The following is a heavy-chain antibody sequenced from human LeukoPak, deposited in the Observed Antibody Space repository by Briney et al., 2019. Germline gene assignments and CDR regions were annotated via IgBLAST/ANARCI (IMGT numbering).Heavy chain of an antibody. CDR2: FYYSGST. J-gene: IGHJ4*02. V-gene: IGHV4-59*01. D-gene: IGHD5-12*01. Sequence: SETLSLTCFVSGGSISGYYWSWLRQPPGRGLEWIGYFYYSGSTTYNPSLKGRVTISVDTSENHFSLKLSSVTAADTAVYYCARGPNSGYGRFDYWGQGTLVTVSS. CDR1: GGSISGYY. CDR3: ARGPNSGYGRFDY.